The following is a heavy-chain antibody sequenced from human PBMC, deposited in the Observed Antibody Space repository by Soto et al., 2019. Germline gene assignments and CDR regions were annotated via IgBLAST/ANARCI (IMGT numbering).Heavy chain of an antibody. CDR1: GFSLRTSGVG. CDR3: AHRQYYDSSGYNIDY. Sequence: SGSTLVNPTQTLTLTCTFSGFSLRTSGVGVGWIRQPPVKALEWPALIYWNDAKRYSPSLKSRLTITKHTSKNPVVLTMTNMDPVDTATYSCAHRQYYDSSGYNIDYWGQGTLVTVSS. CDR2: IYWNDAK. J-gene: IGHJ4*02. D-gene: IGHD3-22*01. V-gene: IGHV2-5*01.